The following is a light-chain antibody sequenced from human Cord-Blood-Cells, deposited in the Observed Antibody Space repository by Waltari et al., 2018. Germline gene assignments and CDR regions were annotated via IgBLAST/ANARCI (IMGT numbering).Light chain of an antibody. J-gene: IGKJ3*01. Sequence: EIVLTQSPATLSLSPGERATLSCRASQSVSSNLAWYQQKPGQAPRLLIYDASNWATGIPARFSGSGSGTDFTLTISSLEPEDFAVYYCQQRSNWPPFTFGPGTKVDIK. CDR3: QQRSNWPPFT. CDR2: DAS. V-gene: IGKV3-11*01. CDR1: QSVSSN.